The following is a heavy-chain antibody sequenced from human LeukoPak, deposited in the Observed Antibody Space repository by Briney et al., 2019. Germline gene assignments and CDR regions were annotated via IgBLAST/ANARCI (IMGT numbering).Heavy chain of an antibody. CDR2: IYYSGST. Sequence: SETLSLTCTVSGGSVSSGSYYWSWIRQPPGKGLEWIGYIYYSGSTNYNPSLKSRVTISVDTSKNQFSLKLSSVTAADTAVYYCARGHYGFLFDYWGQGTLVTVSS. CDR1: GGSVSSGSYY. D-gene: IGHD4-17*01. V-gene: IGHV4-61*01. CDR3: ARGHYGFLFDY. J-gene: IGHJ4*02.